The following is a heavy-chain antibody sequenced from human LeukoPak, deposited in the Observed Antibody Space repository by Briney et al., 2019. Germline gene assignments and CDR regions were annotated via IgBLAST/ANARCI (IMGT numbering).Heavy chain of an antibody. CDR2: INPNSGGT. CDR1: GYTFTGYY. CDR3: ASTFMVRGVMVYFDY. D-gene: IGHD3-10*01. Sequence: ASVKVSCKASGYTFTGYYMHWVRQAPGQGLEWMGWINPNSGGTNYAQRLQGRVTMTRDTSISTAYMELSRLRSDDTAVYYCASTFMVRGVMVYFDYWGQGTLVTVSS. J-gene: IGHJ4*02. V-gene: IGHV1-2*02.